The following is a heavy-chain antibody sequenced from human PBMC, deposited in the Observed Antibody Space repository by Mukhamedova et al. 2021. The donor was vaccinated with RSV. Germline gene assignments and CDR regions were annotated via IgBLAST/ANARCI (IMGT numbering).Heavy chain of an antibody. CDR1: GYSINSDYY. CDR3: ATYKLSNAIPI. J-gene: IGHJ3*02. D-gene: IGHD1-1*01. CDR2: VNHTGTT. Sequence: VSGYSINSDYYWGWIRQPPGKGLEWIGSVNHTGTTSYNPSLKSRVSISLDTSTNQFSLKLSSVTAADTAVYYCATYKLSNAIPIW. V-gene: IGHV4-38-2*01.